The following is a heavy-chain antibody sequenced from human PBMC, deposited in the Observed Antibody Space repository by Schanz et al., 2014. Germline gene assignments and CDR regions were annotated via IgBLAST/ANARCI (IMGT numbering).Heavy chain of an antibody. CDR3: ARAPTAYCSDTSCIGTPFDY. Sequence: QVQLVQSGTEVKKPGASVKVSCKASGYTFTSDSMHWVRQAPGQGLEWMGMINPSGGGTSYALRFQDRVTVTRDTSRSTVYMELSSLRSEDTAVYYCARAPTAYCSDTSCIGTPFDYWGQGTLVTVSS. J-gene: IGHJ4*02. CDR2: INPSGGGT. V-gene: IGHV1-46*03. D-gene: IGHD2-2*01. CDR1: GYTFTSDS.